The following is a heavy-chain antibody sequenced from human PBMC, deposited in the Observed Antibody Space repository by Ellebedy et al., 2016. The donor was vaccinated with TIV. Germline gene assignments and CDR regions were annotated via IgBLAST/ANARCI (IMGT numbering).Heavy chain of an antibody. Sequence: GESLKISXAASGFTFSSYGMHWVRQAPGKGLEWVAVIWYDESNKYYADSVKGRFTISRDNSKNTLYLQMNSLRAEDTAVYYCAREIRHYFDYWGQGTLVTVSS. CDR3: AREIRHYFDY. V-gene: IGHV3-33*01. J-gene: IGHJ4*02. CDR2: IWYDESNK. CDR1: GFTFSSYG.